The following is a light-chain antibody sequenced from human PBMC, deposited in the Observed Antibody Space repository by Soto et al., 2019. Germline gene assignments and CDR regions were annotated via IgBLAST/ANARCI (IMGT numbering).Light chain of an antibody. CDR1: QSVSSY. J-gene: IGKJ4*01. CDR2: DAS. Sequence: EIVLTQSPGTLSLSPGERATLSCRASQSVSSYLAWYQQTPGQAPRLLIYDASNRATGIPARFSGFGFGTDFTLTISSLEPEDFAVYYCQQRSNWPPLTFGGGTKVDI. V-gene: IGKV3-11*01. CDR3: QQRSNWPPLT.